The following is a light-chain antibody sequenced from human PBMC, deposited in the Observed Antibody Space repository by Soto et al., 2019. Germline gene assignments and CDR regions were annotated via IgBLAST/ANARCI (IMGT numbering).Light chain of an antibody. J-gene: IGKJ1*01. CDR3: QQYNNWTRT. V-gene: IGKV3-15*01. CDR1: QSVSNK. CDR2: GAS. Sequence: EIVMTQSPATLSVSPGERATLSCRASQSVSNKLTWYQQKPGQAPRLLIYGASTGATGIPARFSGSGSGTEFTLTISSLQAEDFAVYYCQQYNNWTRTFGQGTK.